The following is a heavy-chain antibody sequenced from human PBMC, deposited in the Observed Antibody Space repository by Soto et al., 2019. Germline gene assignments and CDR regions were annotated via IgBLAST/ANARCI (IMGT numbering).Heavy chain of an antibody. Sequence: GASVKVSCKASGYTFTSYGISWVRQAPRQGLEWMGWISAYNGNTNYAQKLQGRVTMTRNTSISTAYMELSSLRSEDTAVYYCARGPIGQQLVGLGDYWGQGTLVTVSS. V-gene: IGHV1-18*01. CDR3: ARGPIGQQLVGLGDY. D-gene: IGHD6-6*01. J-gene: IGHJ4*02. CDR2: ISAYNGNT. CDR1: GYTFTSYG.